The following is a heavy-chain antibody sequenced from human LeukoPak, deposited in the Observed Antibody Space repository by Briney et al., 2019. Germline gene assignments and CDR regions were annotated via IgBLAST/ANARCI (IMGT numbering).Heavy chain of an antibody. Sequence: GGSLRLSCAASGFTFSSYSMNWVRQAPGKGLEWVSSISSSCNRIYYADSVTGRFTISRDNAKNTLYLQMNSLRADDTAVYYCASGDYDVSGSLYNSGLDYWGQGTLVTVSS. J-gene: IGHJ4*02. V-gene: IGHV3-21*01. D-gene: IGHD3-10*01. CDR2: ISSSCNRI. CDR1: GFTFSSYS. CDR3: ASGDYDVSGSLYNSGLDY.